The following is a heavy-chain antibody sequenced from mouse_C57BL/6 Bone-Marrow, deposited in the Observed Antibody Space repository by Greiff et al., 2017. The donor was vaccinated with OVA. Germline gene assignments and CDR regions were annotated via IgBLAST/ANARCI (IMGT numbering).Heavy chain of an antibody. CDR2: IDPETGGT. CDR3: TYYGRNYFDY. CDR1: GYTFTDYE. J-gene: IGHJ2*01. V-gene: IGHV1-15*01. Sequence: VQLQQSGAELVRPGASVTLSCKASGYTFTDYEMHWVKQTPVHGLEWIGAIDPETGGTAYNQKFKGKAILTADKSSSTAYMELRSLTSEDSAVYYCTYYGRNYFDYWGQGTTLTVSS. D-gene: IGHD1-1*01.